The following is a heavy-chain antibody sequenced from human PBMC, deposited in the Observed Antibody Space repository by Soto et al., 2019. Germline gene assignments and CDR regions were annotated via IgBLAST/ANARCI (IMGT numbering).Heavy chain of an antibody. D-gene: IGHD6-6*01. J-gene: IGHJ4*02. Sequence: QVQLVQSGAEVKKPGSSVKVSCKAFGGTFSSYAISWVRQAPGQGLEWMGGIIPIFGTANYAQKFQGRVTITADESTSTAYMELSSLRSEDTAVYYCARALDLAARQYYFDYWGQGTLVTVSS. CDR3: ARALDLAARQYYFDY. CDR1: GGTFSSYA. V-gene: IGHV1-69*01. CDR2: IIPIFGTA.